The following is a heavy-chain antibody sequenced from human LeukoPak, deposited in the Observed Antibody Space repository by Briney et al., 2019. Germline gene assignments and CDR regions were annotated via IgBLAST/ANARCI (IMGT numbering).Heavy chain of an antibody. CDR1: VFIFSSYW. CDR2: IKQDGSEK. J-gene: IGHJ4*02. V-gene: IGHV3-7*01. CDR3: ALSRTLDY. Sequence: GGSLRLSCAVSVFIFSSYWMSWVRQAPGKGLEWVANIKQDGSEKYYVDSVKGRFTISRDNAKNSLYVQMNSLRAEDTAVYYCALSRTLDYWGQGTLVTVSS.